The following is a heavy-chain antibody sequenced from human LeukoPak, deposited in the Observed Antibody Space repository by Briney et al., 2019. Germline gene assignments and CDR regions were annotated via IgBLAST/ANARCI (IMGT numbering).Heavy chain of an antibody. CDR2: IFYSGST. CDR1: GGSISTSNYY. CDR3: ARQASTVSSTRSQWAYYYYMDV. V-gene: IGHV4-39*01. J-gene: IGHJ6*03. D-gene: IGHD2-2*01. Sequence: SETLSLTCTVSGGSISTSNYYWGWIRQPPGKGLEWIGNIFYSGSTYYSPSLRSRVTISLDTSRNQFSLKLNSVTAADTAVYYCARQASTVSSTRSQWAYYYYMDVWGKGTTVTISS.